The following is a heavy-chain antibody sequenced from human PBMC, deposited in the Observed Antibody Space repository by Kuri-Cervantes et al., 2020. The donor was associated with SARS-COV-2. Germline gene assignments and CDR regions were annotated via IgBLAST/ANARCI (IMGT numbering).Heavy chain of an antibody. CDR1: GGTFSSYT. D-gene: IGHD3-3*01. J-gene: IGHJ5*02. CDR3: ARDPTYYDFWSGYSRGNWFDP. V-gene: IGHV1-69*13. CDR2: IIPIFGTA. Sequence: SVKVSCKASGGTFSSYTISWVRQAPGQGLEWMGGIIPIFGTANYAQKFQGRVTITADESTSTAYMELSSLRSEDTAVYYCARDPTYYDFWSGYSRGNWFDPWGQGTLVTVSS.